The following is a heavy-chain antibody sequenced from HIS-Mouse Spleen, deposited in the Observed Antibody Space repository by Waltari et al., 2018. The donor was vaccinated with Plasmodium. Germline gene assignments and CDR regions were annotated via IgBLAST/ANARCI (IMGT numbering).Heavy chain of an antibody. V-gene: IGHV1-2*02. CDR3: ARVLGYKAAAGTFVEYFQH. CDR1: GDTFTGYY. D-gene: IGHD6-13*01. J-gene: IGHJ1*01. CDR2: INPNSGGT. Sequence: QVQLVQSGAEVKKPGASVKVSCKASGDTFTGYYMHWVRQAPGQGLEWMGWINPNSGGTNYAQKFQGRVTMTRDTSISTAYMELSRLRSDDTAVYYCARVLGYKAAAGTFVEYFQHWGQGTLVTVS.